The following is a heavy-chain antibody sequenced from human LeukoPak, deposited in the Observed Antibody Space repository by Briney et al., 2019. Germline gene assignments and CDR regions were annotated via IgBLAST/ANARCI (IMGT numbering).Heavy chain of an antibody. CDR1: GYTFTSYG. Sequence: ASVKVSCKASGYTFTSYGISWVRQAPGQGLEWMGWISAYNGNTNYAQKLQGRVTMTTDTSTSTAYMELRSLRSDDTAVYYCARDERLWDYYDSSEASGGYWGQGTLVTVSS. J-gene: IGHJ4*02. V-gene: IGHV1-18*01. D-gene: IGHD3-22*01. CDR2: ISAYNGNT. CDR3: ARDERLWDYYDSSEASGGY.